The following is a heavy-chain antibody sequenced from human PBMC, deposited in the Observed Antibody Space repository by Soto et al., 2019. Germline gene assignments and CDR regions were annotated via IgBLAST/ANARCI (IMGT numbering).Heavy chain of an antibody. V-gene: IGHV1-18*01. D-gene: IGHD4-17*01. CDR3: ALRLYGDYDY. Sequence: QAQLVQCGAEVKEPGASVKVSCKASGYSFTTSGITWVRQAPGQGLEWMGWISTYNGNTNYAQKLQDRVTLTTDTSTSTAYMDLRSLRSDDTAVDYCALRLYGDYDYWGQGTLVTVSS. J-gene: IGHJ4*02. CDR2: ISTYNGNT. CDR1: GYSFTTSG.